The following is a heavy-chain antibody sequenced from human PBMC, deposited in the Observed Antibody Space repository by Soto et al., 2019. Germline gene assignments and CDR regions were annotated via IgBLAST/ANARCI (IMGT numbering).Heavy chain of an antibody. CDR3: ARGIAPYYFDY. CDR2: INPNSGGT. J-gene: IGHJ4*02. Sequence: GASVKVSCKASGYTFTGYYMHWVRQAPGQGLEWMGWINPNSGGTNYAQKFQGWVTMTRDTSISTAYMELSSLRSEDTAVYYCARGIAPYYFDYWGQGTLVTVSS. D-gene: IGHD6-13*01. CDR1: GYTFTGYY. V-gene: IGHV1-2*04.